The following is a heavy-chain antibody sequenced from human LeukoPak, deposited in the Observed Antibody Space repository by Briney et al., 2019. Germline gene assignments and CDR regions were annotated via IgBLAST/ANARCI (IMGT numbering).Heavy chain of an antibody. V-gene: IGHV3-33*08. J-gene: IGHJ4*02. CDR3: ATGSGYYYDH. Sequence: GGSLRLSCAASGFTFSSYSMNWVRQAPGKGLEWVAVAYDDGSNQYYADSVKGRFTISKDISKNTLYVQMNSLRAEDTAVYYCATGSGYYYDHWGQGTLVTVSS. D-gene: IGHD3-22*01. CDR2: AYDDGSNQ. CDR1: GFTFSSYS.